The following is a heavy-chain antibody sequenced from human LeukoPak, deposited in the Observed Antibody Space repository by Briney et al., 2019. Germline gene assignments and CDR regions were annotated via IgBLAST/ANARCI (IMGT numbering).Heavy chain of an antibody. V-gene: IGHV4-39*06. J-gene: IGHJ3*02. Sequence: PQTLPLTCTVSVRSISSSSYYWAWIRQPPGKGLERFARIYYRQSIYNNPSLKSQVPITQDTSKNQCARKLSALTAEDTAVYCCANIRLNPYYYDSSGYYDAFDIWGQGTMVTVSS. CDR2: IYYRQSI. CDR3: ANIRLNPYYYDSSGYYDAFDI. CDR1: VRSISSSSYY. D-gene: IGHD3-22*01.